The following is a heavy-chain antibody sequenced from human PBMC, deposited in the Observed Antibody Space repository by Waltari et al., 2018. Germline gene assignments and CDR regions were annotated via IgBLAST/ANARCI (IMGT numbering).Heavy chain of an antibody. J-gene: IGHJ3*02. Sequence: QVQLQESGPGLVKPSETLSLTCAVSGYSLSSGYYWGWIRPPPGKGLEWIGSIYHSGSTYYNPSLKSRVTISVDTSKNQFSLKLSSVTAADTAVYYCASLGGSIAAAGTNAFDIWGQGTMVTVSS. CDR3: ASLGGSIAAAGTNAFDI. CDR1: GYSLSSGYY. CDR2: IYHSGST. V-gene: IGHV4-38-2*01. D-gene: IGHD6-13*01.